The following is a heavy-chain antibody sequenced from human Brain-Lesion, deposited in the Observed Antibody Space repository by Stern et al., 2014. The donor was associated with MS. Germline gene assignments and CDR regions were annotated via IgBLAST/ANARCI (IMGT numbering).Heavy chain of an antibody. CDR2: IYSGGGT. CDR1: GFSVSNNY. CDR3: ARDRTCTGGSCYGT. D-gene: IGHD2-15*01. Sequence: EVQLVESGGKLIQPGESLRISCAASGFSVSNNYMPWVRQAPGTGLEWGSLIYSGGGTYYADSVKGRFTISRDNSKNTLFLQMNNLRAEDTAVYYCARDRTCTGGSCYGTWGQGTLVTVSS. J-gene: IGHJ5*02. V-gene: IGHV3-53*01.